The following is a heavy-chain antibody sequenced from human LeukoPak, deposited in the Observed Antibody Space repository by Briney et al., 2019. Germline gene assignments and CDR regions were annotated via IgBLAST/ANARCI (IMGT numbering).Heavy chain of an antibody. D-gene: IGHD6-13*01. CDR2: IYHSGST. Sequence: SQTLSLTCTVSGGSISSAGYYWSWIRQPPGKGLEWIGYIYHSGSTYYNPSLKSRVTISVDRSKNQFSLKLSSVTAADTAVYYCARDGSRIAAAGTGYWYFDLWGRGTLVTVPS. J-gene: IGHJ2*01. CDR1: GGSISSAGYY. V-gene: IGHV4-30-2*01. CDR3: ARDGSRIAAAGTGYWYFDL.